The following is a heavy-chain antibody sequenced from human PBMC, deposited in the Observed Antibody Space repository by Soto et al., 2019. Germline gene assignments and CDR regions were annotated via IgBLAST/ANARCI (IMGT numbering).Heavy chain of an antibody. CDR2: ISYDGSNK. CDR1: GFTFSSYG. CDR3: AKVRGLGVAGTRVVIDM. Sequence: PGGSLRLSCAASGFTFSSYGMHWVRQAPCKGLEWVAVISYDGSNKYYADSVKGRFTISRDNSKNTLYLEMNSLRAEDTAVYYCAKVRGLGVAGTRVVIDMSANGTMV. V-gene: IGHV3-30*18. J-gene: IGHJ3*02. D-gene: IGHD6-19*01.